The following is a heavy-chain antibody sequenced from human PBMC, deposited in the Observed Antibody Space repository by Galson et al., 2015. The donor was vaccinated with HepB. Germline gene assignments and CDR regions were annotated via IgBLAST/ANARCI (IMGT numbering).Heavy chain of an antibody. D-gene: IGHD2-8*01. CDR1: GFTYSNYP. CDR2: ISYDGSKK. V-gene: IGHV3-30*04. J-gene: IGHJ4*02. CDR3: ARDNGGFDY. Sequence: SLRLSCAASGFTYSNYPMHWVRQAPGKGLEWVTFISYDGSKKLYAESVEGRFTISRDNSKNTLSLQMNSLRTEDTAVYYCARDNGGFDYWGQGTPVTVSS.